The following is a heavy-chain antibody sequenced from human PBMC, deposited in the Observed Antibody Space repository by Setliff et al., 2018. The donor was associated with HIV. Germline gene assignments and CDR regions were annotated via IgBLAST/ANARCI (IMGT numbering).Heavy chain of an antibody. D-gene: IGHD6-13*01. CDR1: GFTFSTFA. J-gene: IGHJ3*02. CDR3: ARPTGYSSSWYPLDAFDI. Sequence: GGSLRLSCSASGFTFSTFAINGVRQAPGKGLEWVSGISGSGADTYYADSVKSRFTASRDNSKNTLYLQMNRLRAEETAVYYCARPTGYSSSWYPLDAFDIWGQGTMVTVSS. CDR2: ISGSGADT. V-gene: IGHV3-23*01.